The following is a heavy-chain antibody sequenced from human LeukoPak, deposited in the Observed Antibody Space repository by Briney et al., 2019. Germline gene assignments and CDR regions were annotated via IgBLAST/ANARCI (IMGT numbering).Heavy chain of an antibody. CDR2: IWYDGSNK. Sequence: PGGSLRLSCAASGFTLSSYGMHWVRQAPGKGLEWVAVIWYDGSNKYYADSVKGRFTISRDNSKNTLYLQMNSLRAEDTAVYYCATDLGYYYGMDVWGQGTTVTVSS. V-gene: IGHV3-33*01. CDR1: GFTLSSYG. D-gene: IGHD3-16*01. CDR3: ATDLGYYYGMDV. J-gene: IGHJ6*02.